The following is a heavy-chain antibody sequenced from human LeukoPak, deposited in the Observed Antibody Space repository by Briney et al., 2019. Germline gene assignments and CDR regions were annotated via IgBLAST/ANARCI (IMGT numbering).Heavy chain of an antibody. D-gene: IGHD6-13*01. CDR2: IYHSGST. CDR3: ARGADTSSWYGFYYYGLDV. V-gene: IGHV4-30-2*01. J-gene: IGHJ6*02. Sequence: SETLSLTCAVSGGSISTGGYSWSWIRQPPGKGLEWIGYIYHSGSTYYNPFLKSRVTISVDMSKNQFSLKLSSVTAADTAVYYCARGADTSSWYGFYYYGLDVWGQGTTVTVSS. CDR1: GGSISTGGYS.